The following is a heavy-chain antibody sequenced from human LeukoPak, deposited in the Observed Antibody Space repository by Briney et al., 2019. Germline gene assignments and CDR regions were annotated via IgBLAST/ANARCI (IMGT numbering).Heavy chain of an antibody. J-gene: IGHJ4*02. V-gene: IGHV3-30*18. D-gene: IGHD3-10*01. CDR2: ISYDGRIT. CDR1: GFTFADYG. Sequence: GTSLRLTCVGSGFTFADYGMYWIRQAPGKGLEWVAVISYDGRITNYADSVEGRFTISRDNPQSLVHLQLNSLRAEDTAVYYCAKYQDGSGIYDYWGQGTRVTVSS. CDR3: AKYQDGSGIYDY.